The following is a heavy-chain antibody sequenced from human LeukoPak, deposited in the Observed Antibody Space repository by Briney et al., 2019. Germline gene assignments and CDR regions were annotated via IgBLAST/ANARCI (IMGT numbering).Heavy chain of an antibody. V-gene: IGHV1-2*06. D-gene: IGHD3-3*01. Sequence: ASVKVSCKASGYTFTGYYMHWVRQAPGQGLDWMGRINPNSGGTNYAQKFQGRVTMTRDTSISTAYMELSRLRSDDTAVYYCARDFNDFWSGIVDYWGQGTLVTVSS. J-gene: IGHJ4*02. CDR2: INPNSGGT. CDR3: ARDFNDFWSGIVDY. CDR1: GYTFTGYY.